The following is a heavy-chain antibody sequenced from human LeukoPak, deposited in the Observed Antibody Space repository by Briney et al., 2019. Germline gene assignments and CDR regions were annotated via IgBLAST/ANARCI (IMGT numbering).Heavy chain of an antibody. D-gene: IGHD3-16*01. CDR1: GGTFSSYA. CDR2: IIPIFGTA. V-gene: IGHV1-69*13. J-gene: IGHJ3*02. Sequence: SVKVSCKASGGTFSSYAISWVRQAPGQGLEWMGGIIPIFGTANYAQKFQGRVTITADESTSTAYMELSSLRSEDTAVYYCAVQGEAHLVDRSPYDAFDIWGQGTMVTVSS. CDR3: AVQGEAHLVDRSPYDAFDI.